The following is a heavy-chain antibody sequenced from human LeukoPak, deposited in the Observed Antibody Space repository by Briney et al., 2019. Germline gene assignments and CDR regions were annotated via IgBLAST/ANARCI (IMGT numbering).Heavy chain of an antibody. V-gene: IGHV4-38-2*01. CDR2: LYHSDSA. Sequence: SETLSLTCAVSGYSISNNYYWVWIRPPPGRGLEWIGSLYHSDSAYYNTSLRSRVSMSVDTSKNQFSLTLSFVTAADTAVYYCARQHDSYYYYYIDVWGSGTTVTVSS. CDR3: ARQHDSYYYYYIDV. CDR1: GYSISNNYY. J-gene: IGHJ6*03.